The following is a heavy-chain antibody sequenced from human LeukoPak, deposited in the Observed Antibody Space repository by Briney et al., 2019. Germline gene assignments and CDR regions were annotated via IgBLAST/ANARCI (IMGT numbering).Heavy chain of an antibody. CDR2: IYCSGST. Sequence: SETLSLTCSVSGGSISSYYWSWIRQPPGKGLEWIGYIYCSGSTNYNPSLKSRVTISLDTSKNQFSLKLSSVTAADTAVYYCAREGDNYGNWFDPWGQGTLVTVSS. CDR3: AREGDNYGNWFDP. J-gene: IGHJ5*02. V-gene: IGHV4-59*01. CDR1: GGSISSYY. D-gene: IGHD5-18*01.